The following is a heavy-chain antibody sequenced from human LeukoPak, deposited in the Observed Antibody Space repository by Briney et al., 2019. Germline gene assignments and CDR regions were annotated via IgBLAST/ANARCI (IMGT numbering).Heavy chain of an antibody. CDR3: ARDGAAGTGIYYYYYMDV. D-gene: IGHD6-13*01. J-gene: IGHJ6*03. Sequence: AASVKVSCKASGYTFTGYYMHWVRQAPGQGLEWMGRINPNSGGTNYAQKFQGRVTMTRDTSISTAYMELSRLRSDDTAVYYCARDGAAGTGIYYYYYMDVWGKGTTVTVSS. V-gene: IGHV1-2*06. CDR1: GYTFTGYY. CDR2: INPNSGGT.